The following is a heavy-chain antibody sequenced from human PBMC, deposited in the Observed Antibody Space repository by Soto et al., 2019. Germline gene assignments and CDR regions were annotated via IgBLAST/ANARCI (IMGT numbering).Heavy chain of an antibody. J-gene: IGHJ3*02. CDR1: GGSLTDHY. Sequence: QVQLQESGPGLVKPSETLSLTCTVAGGSLTDHYWNWFRQSPGKGLHWIGYVYYSGGTNYNPSLKSRVTMSVDTSKNQFSLNLRSVTAADTAVYYCARGNDWKSSTVEIWGQGTMVSVSS. V-gene: IGHV4-59*11. D-gene: IGHD2-21*01. CDR3: ARGNDWKSSTVEI. CDR2: VYYSGGT.